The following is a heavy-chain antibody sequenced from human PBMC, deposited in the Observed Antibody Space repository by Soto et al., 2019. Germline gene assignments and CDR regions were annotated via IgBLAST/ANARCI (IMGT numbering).Heavy chain of an antibody. CDR3: AHIVTGCFT. D-gene: IGHD3-16*01. CDR2: IYWDDDK. J-gene: IGHJ5*02. Sequence: QITLKESGPTLVKPTQTLTLTCTISGFSLITSGVGVGWIRQTPGKALEWLALIYWDDDKRYSPSLKSRLTITKDTSKTQVVLTMTNMDPVDTATYYCAHIVTGCFTWGRGALVTVSS. CDR1: GFSLITSGVG. V-gene: IGHV2-5*02.